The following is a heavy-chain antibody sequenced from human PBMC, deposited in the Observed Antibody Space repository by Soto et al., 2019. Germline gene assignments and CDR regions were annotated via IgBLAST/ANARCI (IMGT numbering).Heavy chain of an antibody. CDR3: ARELPTAIRGGYYYSYGMDV. CDR1: GFIFSSYW. J-gene: IGHJ6*02. V-gene: IGHV3-74*01. CDR2: LHSDGSTT. D-gene: IGHD2-2*02. Sequence: GGSLRLSCAASGFIFSSYWMHWVRQAPGKGLVWVSRLHSDGSTTSYADSVKGRFTISRDNAKNTLYLQMNSLRVEDTAVYYCARELPTAIRGGYYYSYGMDVWGQGTTVTVSS.